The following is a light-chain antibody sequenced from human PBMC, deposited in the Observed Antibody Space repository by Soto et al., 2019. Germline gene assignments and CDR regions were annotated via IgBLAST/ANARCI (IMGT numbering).Light chain of an antibody. Sequence: DIQMTQSPSTLSASVGDRVTITCRASQSISSWLAWYQQKPGKAPKLLIYDASSLESGVPSRFSGSGSGTEFTLTISTLQPDDFATYYCQQYNYSPWTFGQGTKVDI. J-gene: IGKJ1*01. V-gene: IGKV1-5*01. CDR1: QSISSW. CDR3: QQYNYSPWT. CDR2: DAS.